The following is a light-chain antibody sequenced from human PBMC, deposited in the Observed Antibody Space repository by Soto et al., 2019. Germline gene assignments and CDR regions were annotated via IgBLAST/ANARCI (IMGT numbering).Light chain of an antibody. CDR1: QSISNY. Sequence: DIQMTQSPSSLSASVGDRVTITCRASQSISNYLNWYQQKPGKAPNLLIYAVSSLLSGVPSRFSGSGSGTDFTLTISSLQPEDFATYYCQQSYSTARTFGQGTKLEIK. CDR2: AVS. J-gene: IGKJ2*01. CDR3: QQSYSTART. V-gene: IGKV1-39*01.